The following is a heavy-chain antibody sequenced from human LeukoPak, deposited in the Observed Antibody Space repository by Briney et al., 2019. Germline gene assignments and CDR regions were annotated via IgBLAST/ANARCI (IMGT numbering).Heavy chain of an antibody. J-gene: IGHJ3*02. D-gene: IGHD1-7*01. CDR1: GYSFSSYW. CDR3: ARNTPSENENYLDGFDI. Sequence: GESLKISCKAPGYSFSSYWIGWVRQMPGKGLECMGIIYPGDSDTRYSPAFQGQVTISVDKPISTAYLQWSSLKASDTAMYYCARNTPSENENYLDGFDIWGQGTMVTVFS. CDR2: IYPGDSDT. V-gene: IGHV5-51*04.